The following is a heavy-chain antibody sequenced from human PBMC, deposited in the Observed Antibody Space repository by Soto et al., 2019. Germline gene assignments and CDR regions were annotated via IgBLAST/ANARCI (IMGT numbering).Heavy chain of an antibody. CDR1: GFTFSSYA. V-gene: IGHV3-23*01. J-gene: IGHJ4*02. CDR2: ISGSGGST. Sequence: EVQLLESGGGLVQPGGSLRLSCAASGFTFSSYAMSWVRQAPGKGLEWVSAISGSGGSTYYADSVKGRFTISRDNSKNTLYLPMNSLRAEDTGVYDCAKAPPGGVSIMADYWGQGTLVTVSS. CDR3: AKAPPGGVSIMADY. D-gene: IGHD3-3*01.